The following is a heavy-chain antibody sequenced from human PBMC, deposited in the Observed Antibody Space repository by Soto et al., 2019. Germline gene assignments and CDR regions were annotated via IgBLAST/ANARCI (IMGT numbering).Heavy chain of an antibody. J-gene: IGHJ6*02. CDR1: GYTFTGYY. CDR3: ARDLSGWYIRDYYYGMDV. D-gene: IGHD6-19*01. CDR2: INPNSGGT. V-gene: IGHV1-2*04. Sequence: QVQLVQSGAEVKKPGASVKVSCKASGYTFTGYYMHWVRQAPGQGLEWMGWINPNSGGTNYAQKFQGWVTMTRDTSISTAYMELSRLRSDDTAVYYCARDLSGWYIRDYYYGMDVWGQGTTVTVSS.